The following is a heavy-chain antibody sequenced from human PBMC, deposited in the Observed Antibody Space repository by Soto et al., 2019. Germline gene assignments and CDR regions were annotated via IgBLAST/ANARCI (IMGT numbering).Heavy chain of an antibody. V-gene: IGHV3-30*03. Sequence: QVQLVESGGGVVHPETSLRLSCAASGFTFSSYVMHWVRQAPGKGLEWVAVISYDGNDKLYADSVKGRFTVSRDNSKNAVYLQMNSLRADDTAVYYCVGGDGWYLDYWGQGALLTVSS. CDR3: VGGDGWYLDY. J-gene: IGHJ4*02. CDR1: GFTFSSYV. D-gene: IGHD6-19*01. CDR2: ISYDGNDK.